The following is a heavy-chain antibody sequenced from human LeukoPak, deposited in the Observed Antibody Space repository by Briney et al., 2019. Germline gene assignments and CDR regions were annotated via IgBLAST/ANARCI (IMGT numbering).Heavy chain of an antibody. Sequence: GSLRLSCAASGFNFGDYAMSWVRQAPGKGLEWVSYISSSSSTIYYADSVKGRFTISRDNAKNSLYLQMISLRAEDTAVYYCARERIDSNTFMYGMDVWGQGTTVTVSS. D-gene: IGHD2-15*01. CDR1: GFNFGDYA. CDR2: ISSSSSTI. V-gene: IGHV3-48*04. CDR3: ARERIDSNTFMYGMDV. J-gene: IGHJ6*02.